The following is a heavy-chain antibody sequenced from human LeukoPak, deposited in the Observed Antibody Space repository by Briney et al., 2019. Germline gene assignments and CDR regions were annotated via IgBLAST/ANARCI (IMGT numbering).Heavy chain of an antibody. CDR2: IDTDGSNR. J-gene: IGHJ4*02. CDR3: ARIYSNFVSLGF. CDR1: GFTFSSYW. Sequence: GGSLRLSCAASGFTFSSYWMHWVRHTPGKGLVWVSRIDTDGSNRNYADSVKGRFTISRDNAKNTLYLEMNSLRAEDTAVYYCARIYSNFVSLGFWGQGTLVTVSS. D-gene: IGHD4-4*01. V-gene: IGHV3-74*01.